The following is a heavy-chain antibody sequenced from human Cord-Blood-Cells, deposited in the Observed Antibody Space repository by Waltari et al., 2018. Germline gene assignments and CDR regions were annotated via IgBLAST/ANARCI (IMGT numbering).Heavy chain of an antibody. D-gene: IGHD6-6*01. V-gene: IGHV3-9*01. CDR1: GFTFDDYA. CDR2: ISWNSGSI. Sequence: EVQLVESGGGLVQPGRSLRLSCAASGFTFDDYAMHWVRQAPGKGLEWVSGISWNSGSIGDADSVKGRFTISRDNAKNSLYLQMNSLRAEDTALYYCAKDLAYSSSSAFDYWGQGTLVTVSS. CDR3: AKDLAYSSSSAFDY. J-gene: IGHJ4*02.